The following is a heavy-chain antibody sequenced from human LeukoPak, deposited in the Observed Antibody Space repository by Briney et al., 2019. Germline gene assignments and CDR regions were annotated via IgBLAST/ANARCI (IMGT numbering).Heavy chain of an antibody. CDR2: IIPIFGTA. V-gene: IGHV1-69*13. Sequence: ASVKVSCKASGGTFSSYIITWVRQAPGQGLEWMGRIIPIFGTANYAQKFQGRVTITADESTSTAYMELSSLRSEDTAVYYCARSHYYDSSAPSNYYYYMDVWGKGTTVTVSS. CDR1: GGTFSSYI. D-gene: IGHD3-22*01. J-gene: IGHJ6*03. CDR3: ARSHYYDSSAPSNYYYYMDV.